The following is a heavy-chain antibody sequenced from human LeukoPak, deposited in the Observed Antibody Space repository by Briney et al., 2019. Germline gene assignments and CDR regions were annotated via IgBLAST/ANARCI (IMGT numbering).Heavy chain of an antibody. CDR1: GGSISSGGYS. CDR2: IYHSGST. Sequence: SETLSLTCAVSGGSISSGGYSWSWIRQPPGKGLEWIGYIYHSGSTYFNPSLKSRVTISVDTSKNQFSLKLSSVTAADTAVYYCARHASSSGWTNFDYWGQGTLVTVSS. V-gene: IGHV4-30-2*01. CDR3: ARHASSSGWTNFDY. J-gene: IGHJ4*02. D-gene: IGHD6-19*01.